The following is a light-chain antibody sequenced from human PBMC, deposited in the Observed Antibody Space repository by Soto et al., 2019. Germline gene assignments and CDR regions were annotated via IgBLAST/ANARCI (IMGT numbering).Light chain of an antibody. V-gene: IGKV3-11*01. CDR2: DAS. J-gene: IGKJ1*01. Sequence: DIVLTQSPAPLSWSPGERATSSARPRQTVTSSLAWYQKKPGQAPRLLIYDASTRASGIPARFSGSGSGTDFTLTISSLEPEDFAVYYCQQRSNWGPGTFGQGTMVEIK. CDR3: QQRSNWGPGT. CDR1: QTVTSS.